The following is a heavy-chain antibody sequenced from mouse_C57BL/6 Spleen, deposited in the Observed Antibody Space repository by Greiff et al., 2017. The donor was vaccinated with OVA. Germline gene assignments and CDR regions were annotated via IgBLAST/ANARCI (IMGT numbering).Heavy chain of an antibody. D-gene: IGHD1-1*01. J-gene: IGHJ2*01. CDR3: TTGYGSSYFDY. CDR2: IDPENGDT. Sequence: VQLQQSGAELVRPGASVKLSCTASGFNIKDDYMHWVKQRPEQGLEWIGWIDPENGDTEYASKFQGKATITADTSSNTAYLQLSSRTSEDTAVYYCTTGYGSSYFDYWGQGTTLTVSS. V-gene: IGHV14-4*01. CDR1: GFNIKDDY.